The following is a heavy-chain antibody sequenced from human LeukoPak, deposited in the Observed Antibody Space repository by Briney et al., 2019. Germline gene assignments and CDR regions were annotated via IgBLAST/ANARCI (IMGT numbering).Heavy chain of an antibody. J-gene: IGHJ4*02. CDR1: GFTFSTDW. V-gene: IGHV3-7*01. CDR3: ARARYFDY. CDR2: IKEDGSEK. Sequence: GGSLRLSCAASGFTFSTDWMSWVRQAPGKGLEWVANIKEDGSEKNYVDSVKGRFTISRDNAKNSLYLQMNSLRAEGTAVYYCARARYFDYWGQGMLVTVSS.